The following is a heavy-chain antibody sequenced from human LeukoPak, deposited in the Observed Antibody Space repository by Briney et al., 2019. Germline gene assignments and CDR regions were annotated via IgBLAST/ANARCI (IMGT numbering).Heavy chain of an antibody. CDR1: GYTFTGYY. D-gene: IGHD2-2*01. V-gene: IGHV1-2*02. CDR3: ASSMGGIVVVPAAMDP. CDR2: INPNSGGT. Sequence: ASVKVSCKASGYTFTGYYMHWVRQAPGQGLEWMGWINPNSGGTNYAQKFQGRVTMTRDTSISTAYMELSSLRSEDTAVYYCASSMGGIVVVPAAMDPWGQGTLVTVSS. J-gene: IGHJ5*02.